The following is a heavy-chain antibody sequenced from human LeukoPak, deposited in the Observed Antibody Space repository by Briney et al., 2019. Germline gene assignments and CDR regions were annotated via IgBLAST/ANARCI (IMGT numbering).Heavy chain of an antibody. CDR1: GYSISSGYY. CDR2: IYHSGST. V-gene: IGHV4-38-2*01. Sequence: SETLSLTCAVSGYSISSGYYWGWIRQPPGKGRGWIGSIYHSGSTYYNPSLKSRVTISVDTSKNQFSLKLSSVTAADTAVYYCARGFADYYYYMDVWGKGTTVTVSS. CDR3: ARGFADYYYYMDV. J-gene: IGHJ6*03.